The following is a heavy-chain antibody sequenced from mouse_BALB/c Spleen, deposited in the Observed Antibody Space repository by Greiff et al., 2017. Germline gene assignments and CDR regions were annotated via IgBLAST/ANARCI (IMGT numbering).Heavy chain of an antibody. V-gene: IGHV2-6-7*01. CDR2: IWGDGST. CDR3: ARDAYGDYAMDY. CDR1: GFSFTGYG. D-gene: IGHD1-1*02. J-gene: IGHJ4*01. Sequence: VKVEESGPGLVAPSQSLSITCTVSGFSFTGYGVNWVRQPPGKGLEWLGMIWGDGSTDYNSALKSRLSISKDNSKSQVFLKMNSLQTDDTARYYCARDAYGDYAMDYWGQGTSVTVSS.